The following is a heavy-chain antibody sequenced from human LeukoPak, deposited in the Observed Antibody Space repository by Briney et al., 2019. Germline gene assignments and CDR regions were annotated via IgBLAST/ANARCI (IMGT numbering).Heavy chain of an antibody. D-gene: IGHD6-6*01. V-gene: IGHV5-51*01. Sequence: GESLKISCKGSGYSFSSYWIGWVRQMPGKGLEWMGIIYPGDSDTRYSPSFQGQVTISADKSISTAYLQWSSLKASDTAMYYCARQSRFYSRSSVGWFDPWGQGTLVTVSS. J-gene: IGHJ5*02. CDR3: ARQSRFYSRSSVGWFDP. CDR2: IYPGDSDT. CDR1: GYSFSSYW.